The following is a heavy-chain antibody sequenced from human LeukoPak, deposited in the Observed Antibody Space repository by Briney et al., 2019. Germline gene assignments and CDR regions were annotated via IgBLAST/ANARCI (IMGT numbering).Heavy chain of an antibody. D-gene: IGHD2-2*01. CDR2: ISSSSSYI. CDR1: GFTFSSYS. CDR3: ARGCRGRGYCSSTSCCSNWFDP. J-gene: IGHJ5*02. Sequence: GGSLRLSCAASGFTFSSYSMNWVRQAPGKGLEWVSSISSSSSYIYYADSVKGRFTISRDNAKNSLYLQMISLRAEDTAVYYCARGCRGRGYCSSTSCCSNWFDPWGQGTLVTVSS. V-gene: IGHV3-21*01.